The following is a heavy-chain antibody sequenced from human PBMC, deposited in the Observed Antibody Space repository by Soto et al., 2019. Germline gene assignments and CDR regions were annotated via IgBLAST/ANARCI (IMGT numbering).Heavy chain of an antibody. CDR3: ARERVLMVYATGNWFDP. D-gene: IGHD2-8*01. Sequence: QVQLVQSGAEVKKPGSSVKVSCKASAGTFSSYAISWVRQAPGQGLEWMGGIIPIFGTANYAQKFQGRVTMTADASTSTAYLELSGLRAEDTAGYYCARERVLMVYATGNWFDPWGQGTLVTVSS. CDR1: AGTFSSYA. CDR2: IIPIFGTA. J-gene: IGHJ5*02. V-gene: IGHV1-69*12.